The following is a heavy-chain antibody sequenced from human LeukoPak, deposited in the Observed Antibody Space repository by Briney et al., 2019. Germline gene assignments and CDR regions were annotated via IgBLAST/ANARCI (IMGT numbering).Heavy chain of an antibody. V-gene: IGHV4-38-2*02. D-gene: IGHD4-17*01. CDR3: AATMTSGLYNWFDP. CDR2: IDHSGST. CDR1: GYSISSGYY. Sequence: SETLSLTCTVSGYSISSGYYWGWIRPPPGKGLEWTGSIDHSGSTYYNPSLKSRITISVDTSKNQFSLKLSSVTAADTAVYYCAATMTSGLYNWFDPWGQGTLVTVSS. J-gene: IGHJ5*02.